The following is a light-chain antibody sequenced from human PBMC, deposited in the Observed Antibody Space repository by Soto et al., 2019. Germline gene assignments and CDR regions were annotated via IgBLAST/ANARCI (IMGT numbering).Light chain of an antibody. V-gene: IGKV1-5*03. J-gene: IGKJ3*01. CDR3: QQYNSYSPS. CDR2: KAS. CDR1: QSISSW. Sequence: DIQMTQSPSTLSASVGDRVTITCRASQSISSWLAWYQEKVGKAPKLLIYKASSLESGVPSRFSGSGSGTEFTLTISSLQPDDFATYYCQQYNSYSPSFGPGTKVEIK.